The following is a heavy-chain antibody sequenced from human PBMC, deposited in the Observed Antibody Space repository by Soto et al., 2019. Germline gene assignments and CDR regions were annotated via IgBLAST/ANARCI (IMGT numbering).Heavy chain of an antibody. J-gene: IGHJ4*02. CDR1: GYSFTSYG. V-gene: IGHV1-18*01. CDR2: ISAYNGNT. D-gene: IGHD1-7*01. CDR3: ARDRALELGDY. Sequence: QVQLVQSGAEVKKPGASVKVSCKASGYSFTSYGISWVRQAPGQGIEWMGWISAYNGNTNYAQKFQGRVTMTTDTSTSTVYMELRRLRADDPAVYYCARDRALELGDYWGQGTLVTVSS.